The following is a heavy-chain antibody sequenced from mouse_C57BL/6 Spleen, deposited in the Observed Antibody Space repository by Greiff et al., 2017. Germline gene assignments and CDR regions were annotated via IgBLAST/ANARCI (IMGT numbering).Heavy chain of an antibody. CDR1: GFTFSSYA. D-gene: IGHD1-1*01. CDR2: ISSGGDYI. Sequence: EVKLVESGEGLVKPGGSLKLSCAASGFTFSSYAMSWVRQTPEKRLEWVAYISSGGDYIYYADTVKGRFTISRDNARNTLYLQMSSLKSEDTAMYYCTREHYYGSRGWYFDVWGTVTTVTVSS. J-gene: IGHJ1*03. V-gene: IGHV5-9-1*02. CDR3: TREHYYGSRGWYFDV.